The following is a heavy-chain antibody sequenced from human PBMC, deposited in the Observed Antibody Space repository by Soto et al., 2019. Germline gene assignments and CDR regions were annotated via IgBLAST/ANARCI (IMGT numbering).Heavy chain of an antibody. J-gene: IGHJ4*02. CDR1: GGSISSYY. CDR2: IYYSGST. Sequence: SETLSLTCTVSGGSISSYYWSWIRQPPGKGLEWIGYIYYSGSTNYNPSLKSRVTISVDTSKNQFSLKLSSVTADDTAVYYCASGWFGEFVYQFDYWGQGTLVTVSS. CDR3: ASGWFGEFVYQFDY. V-gene: IGHV4-59*01. D-gene: IGHD3-10*01.